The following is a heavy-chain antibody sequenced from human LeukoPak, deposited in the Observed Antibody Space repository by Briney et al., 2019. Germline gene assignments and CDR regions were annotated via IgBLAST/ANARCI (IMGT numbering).Heavy chain of an antibody. CDR2: INPNGGGT. D-gene: IGHD6-13*01. CDR1: GCTFIGFY. J-gene: IGHJ5*02. V-gene: IGHV1-2*02. Sequence: ASVKVSCKTSGCTFIGFYIHWVRQAPGQGLEWMGWINPNGGGTHYAQKFLGRVTMTSDTSVTTAYMELSSLTSDDTAVYYCARDQRQQLILGWPDPWGQGTLVTVSS. CDR3: ARDQRQQLILGWPDP.